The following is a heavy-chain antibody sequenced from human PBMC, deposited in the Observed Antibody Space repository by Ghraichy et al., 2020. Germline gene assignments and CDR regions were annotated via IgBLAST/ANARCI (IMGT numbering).Heavy chain of an antibody. Sequence: SGPTLVKPTQTLTLTCTVSGFSLSTDGMRVSWIRQPPGKALEWLAQIDWDDDKFYSTSLKTRLTISKDTSKKQVVLTMTNMGPVDTATYYCARFPLGGRNAFDIWGQGTMVTVSS. CDR2: IDWDDDK. V-gene: IGHV2-70*04. CDR3: ARFPLGGRNAFDI. J-gene: IGHJ3*02. D-gene: IGHD3-16*01. CDR1: GFSLSTDGMR.